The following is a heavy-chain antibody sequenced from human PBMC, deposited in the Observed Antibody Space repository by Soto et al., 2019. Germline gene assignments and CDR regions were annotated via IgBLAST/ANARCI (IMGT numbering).Heavy chain of an antibody. D-gene: IGHD2-2*01. V-gene: IGHV3-23*01. Sequence: PGGSLRLSCAASGFTFSRYAMKWVRQAPGKGLEWVSLIGESGTPTYYADSVKGRFTISRDNSGNTLFLEMYSLRAEDTAVYYCARYIPGVRYYGMDVWGQGTTVTVSS. CDR1: GFTFSRYA. CDR2: IGESGTPT. J-gene: IGHJ6*02. CDR3: ARYIPGVRYYGMDV.